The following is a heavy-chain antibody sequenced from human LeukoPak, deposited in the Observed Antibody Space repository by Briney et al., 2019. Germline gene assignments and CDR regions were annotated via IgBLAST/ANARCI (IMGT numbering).Heavy chain of an antibody. CDR1: GFTFSSYA. Sequence: PPGGSLRLSCAASGFTFSSYAMSWVRQAPGMGLHWVSAISGSGGSTYYADSVKGRFTISRDNSKNTLYLQMNSLRAEDTAVYYCAKGTRGAVAGSVGYWGQGTLVTVSS. V-gene: IGHV3-23*01. J-gene: IGHJ4*02. CDR3: AKGTRGAVAGSVGY. D-gene: IGHD6-19*01. CDR2: ISGSGGST.